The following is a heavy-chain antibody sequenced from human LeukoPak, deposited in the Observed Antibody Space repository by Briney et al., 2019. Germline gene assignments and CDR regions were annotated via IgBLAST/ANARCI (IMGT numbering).Heavy chain of an antibody. V-gene: IGHV3-21*01. D-gene: IGHD6-6*01. J-gene: IGHJ5*02. Sequence: GGSLRLSCAASGFTFSSYSMNWVRQAPGKGPEWVSSISSSSSYIYYADSVKGRFTISRDNAKNSLYLQMNSLRAEDTAVYYCASEGAARRNWFDPWGQGTLVTVSS. CDR2: ISSSSSYI. CDR3: ASEGAARRNWFDP. CDR1: GFTFSSYS.